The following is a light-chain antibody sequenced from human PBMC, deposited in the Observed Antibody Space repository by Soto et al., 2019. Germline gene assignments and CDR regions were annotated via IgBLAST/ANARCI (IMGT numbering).Light chain of an antibody. V-gene: IGLV1-51*01. CDR2: DNN. Sequence: QSVLTQPPSVSAAPGQKVTISCSGSSSNIGNNYLSWYQQLPGTAPKLLIYDNNKRPSGIPDRFSGSKSGTSATLGITGLQTGDEAYYYCGTWDSSLSAVVVFGGGTKLTVL. CDR1: SSNIGNNY. CDR3: GTWDSSLSAVVV. J-gene: IGLJ2*01.